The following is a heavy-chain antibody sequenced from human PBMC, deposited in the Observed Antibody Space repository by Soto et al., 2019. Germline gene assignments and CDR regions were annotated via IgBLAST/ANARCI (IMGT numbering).Heavy chain of an antibody. CDR1: RFTVSSNY. CDR2: VYSGGAT. J-gene: IGHJ4*02. Sequence: EVRLVESGGGLVQPGGSLRLSSAAFRFTVSSNYMTWVRLAPGKGLEWVSLVYSGGATHYAASVKGRFTISTHSSQNTLFLQMNSLRTEDTATYYCVRGRYGSEIHWGQGTKVTVSS. V-gene: IGHV3-53*04. CDR3: VRGRYGSEIH. D-gene: IGHD3-10*01.